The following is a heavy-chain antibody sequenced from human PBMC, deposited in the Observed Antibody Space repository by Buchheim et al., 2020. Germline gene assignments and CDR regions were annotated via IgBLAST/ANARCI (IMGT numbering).Heavy chain of an antibody. Sequence: EVQLLESGGGLVQPGGSLRLSCAAPGFTLSSYAMSWVRQAPGKGLEWVSATTGSGGSTYYADSVKGRFTTSRDNSKNTPYLQMHRLRAENTAVYYCTKGYSSGYWGQGTL. CDR3: TKGYSSGY. V-gene: IGHV3-23*01. CDR2: TTGSGGST. J-gene: IGHJ4*02. D-gene: IGHD6-19*01. CDR1: GFTLSSYA.